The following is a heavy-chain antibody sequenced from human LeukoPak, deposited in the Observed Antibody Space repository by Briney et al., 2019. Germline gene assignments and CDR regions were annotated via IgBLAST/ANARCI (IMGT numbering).Heavy chain of an antibody. D-gene: IGHD3-10*01. CDR3: AKRQPQGSGSYLNYFDY. Sequence: GGSLRLSCAASGFTVSSNYMSWVRQAPGKGLEWVSIIIGSATYYADSVKGRFTISRDNSKNTVYLQMNGLRAEDTAVYYCAKRQPQGSGSYLNYFDYWGQGTLVTVSS. V-gene: IGHV3-53*01. J-gene: IGHJ4*02. CDR1: GFTVSSNY. CDR2: IIGSAT.